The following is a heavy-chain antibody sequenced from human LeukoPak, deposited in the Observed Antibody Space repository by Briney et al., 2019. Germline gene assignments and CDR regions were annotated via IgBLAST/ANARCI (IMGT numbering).Heavy chain of an antibody. CDR1: GGCISSYY. D-gene: IGHD3-22*01. J-gene: IGHJ4*02. V-gene: IGHV4-59*01. Sequence: SETLSLTCTVSGGCISSYYWSWIRQPPGKGLEWIAYIYYSGSTNYNPSLKSRVTISVDTSKNQFSLKLSSVTAADTAVYYCARGRSGYYYFDYWGQGTLVTVSS. CDR3: ARGRSGYYYFDY. CDR2: IYYSGST.